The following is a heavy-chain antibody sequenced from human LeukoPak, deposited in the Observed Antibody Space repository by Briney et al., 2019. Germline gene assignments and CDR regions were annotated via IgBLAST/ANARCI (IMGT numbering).Heavy chain of an antibody. CDR3: ARLIGNWFDP. D-gene: IGHD3-3*01. J-gene: IGHJ5*02. Sequence: GESLKISCKGSGYRFTSYWIGWVRQMPGKGLEWMGIIYPGDSYTNYSPSFQGHVTISADKSISTAYLQWSSLKASDTAMYYCARLIGNWFDPWGQGTLVTVSS. V-gene: IGHV5-51*01. CDR1: GYRFTSYW. CDR2: IYPGDSYT.